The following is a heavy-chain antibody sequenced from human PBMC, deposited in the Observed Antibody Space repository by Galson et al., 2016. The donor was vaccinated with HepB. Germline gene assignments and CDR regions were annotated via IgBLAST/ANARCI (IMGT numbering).Heavy chain of an antibody. CDR3: ARVRCSSGCELPFY. J-gene: IGHJ4*02. V-gene: IGHV3-11*04. CDR2: ISSSGSTI. D-gene: IGHD6-19*01. Sequence: SLRLSCAASGFTFSDYYMNWIRQAPGKGLEWVSYISSSGSTIYYADSVKGRFTISRDNAKNSLYLQMNSLRAEDTAVYYCARVRCSSGCELPFYWGQGTLVTVSS. CDR1: GFTFSDYY.